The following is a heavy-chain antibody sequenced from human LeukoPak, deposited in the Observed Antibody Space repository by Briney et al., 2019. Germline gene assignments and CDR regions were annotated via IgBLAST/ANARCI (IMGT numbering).Heavy chain of an antibody. Sequence: GWALRLSCAASGFIFSKYWMTWVRQAPGKGLEWVANIQQDGSEKDYVVSVEGRFTISSDNAKNSVYLQMDSLRAEDAAIYYCARCGVTAVSGTNYYYYMDVWGRGTAVTVPS. CDR1: GFIFSKYW. V-gene: IGHV3-7*01. J-gene: IGHJ6*03. CDR3: ARCGVTAVSGTNYYYYMDV. D-gene: IGHD5-18*01. CDR2: IQQDGSEK.